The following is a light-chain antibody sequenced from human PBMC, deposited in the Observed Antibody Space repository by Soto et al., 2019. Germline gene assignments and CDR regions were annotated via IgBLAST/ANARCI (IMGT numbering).Light chain of an antibody. J-gene: IGKJ2*01. V-gene: IGKV1-5*03. Sequence: DIQMTQSPSTLSASVGDRVTITCRASQSISDWLAWYQQKPGKAPNLLIYKASSLESGVPSRFSGSGSGTEFTLTISSLQPDDFATYYCQHYKSYPYTFGQGTKLEIK. CDR1: QSISDW. CDR2: KAS. CDR3: QHYKSYPYT.